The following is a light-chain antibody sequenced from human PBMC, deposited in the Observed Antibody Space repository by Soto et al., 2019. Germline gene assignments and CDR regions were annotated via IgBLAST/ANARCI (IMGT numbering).Light chain of an antibody. Sequence: QSVLTQPPSVSGAPGQRVTISCTGSSSNIGAGYDVHWYQQLPGTAPKLLIYGNSNRPSGVPDRFSGSKSGTSASLAITGLQAEDEADYDCQSYDSSLSEVVFGGGTK. CDR2: GNS. CDR1: SSNIGAGYD. CDR3: QSYDSSLSEVV. J-gene: IGLJ2*01. V-gene: IGLV1-40*01.